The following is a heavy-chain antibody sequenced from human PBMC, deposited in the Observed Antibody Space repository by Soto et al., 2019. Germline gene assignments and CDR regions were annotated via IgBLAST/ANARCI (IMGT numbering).Heavy chain of an antibody. D-gene: IGHD3-22*01. Sequence: EVQLLESGGGLVQPGGSLRLTCVGSGFTFRNQDMRWVRQAPGKGLEWVSGISGRGGVTYYADSVKGRFTISRDNSKNTLYLQINNLRANDTAVYYCTKERQFRSYYESAGHYNDWGQGTLVTGS. CDR3: TKERQFRSYYESAGHYND. V-gene: IGHV3-23*01. J-gene: IGHJ4*02. CDR1: GFTFRNQD. CDR2: ISGRGGVT.